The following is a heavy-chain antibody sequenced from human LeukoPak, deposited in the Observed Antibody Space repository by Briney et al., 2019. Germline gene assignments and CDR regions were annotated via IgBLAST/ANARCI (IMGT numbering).Heavy chain of an antibody. D-gene: IGHD5-24*01. CDR2: ISSSGSTI. CDR3: ARRQMGYYMDV. Sequence: LSLTCAVYGGSFSDYYMSWIRQAPGKGLEWVSYISSSGSTIYYANSVKGRFTISRDNAKNSLYLQMNSLRAEDTAVYYCARRQMGYYMDVWGKGTTVTVSS. V-gene: IGHV3-11*01. J-gene: IGHJ6*03. CDR1: GGSFSDYY.